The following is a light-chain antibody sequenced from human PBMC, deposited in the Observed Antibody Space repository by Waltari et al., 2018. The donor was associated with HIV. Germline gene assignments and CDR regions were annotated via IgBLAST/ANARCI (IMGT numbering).Light chain of an antibody. CDR3: QQYYTTPHT. CDR2: WAS. V-gene: IGKV4-1*01. CDR1: RNLLYRANTKNY. Sequence: DIVVTQSPDSLVVSLGERATINCRSSRNLLYRANTKNYLAWYRQKPGQPPKLLIYWASTRESGVPDRLSGSGSGTDFALTISNLQPEDVAVYYCQQYYTTPHTFGQGTNLEIK. J-gene: IGKJ2*01.